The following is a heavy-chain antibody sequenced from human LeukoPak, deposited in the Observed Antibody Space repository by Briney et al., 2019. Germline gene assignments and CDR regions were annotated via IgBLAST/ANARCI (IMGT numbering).Heavy chain of an antibody. CDR3: AKHPYEGYCSGGSCWNNWFDP. D-gene: IGHD2-15*01. J-gene: IGHJ5*02. Sequence: ASVKVSCKASGYTFTSYDINWVRQATGQGLEWMGWMNPNSGNTGYAQKFQGRVTMTRNTSISTAYMELNSLRAEDTAIYYCAKHPYEGYCSGGSCWNNWFDPWGQGTLVTVSS. CDR1: GYTFTSYD. V-gene: IGHV1-8*01. CDR2: MNPNSGNT.